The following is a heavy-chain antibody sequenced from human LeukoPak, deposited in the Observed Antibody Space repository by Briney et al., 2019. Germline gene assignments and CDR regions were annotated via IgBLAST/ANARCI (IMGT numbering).Heavy chain of an antibody. V-gene: IGHV3-23*01. D-gene: IGHD6-19*01. CDR3: AKVMWDSSGWYDSFDY. Sequence: GGSLRLSCAASGFTFSSYAMSWVRQAPGKGLEWVSAISGSGGSTYYADSVKGRFTISRDNSKNTLYLQMNSLRAEGTAVYYCAKVMWDSSGWYDSFDYWGQGTLVTVSS. CDR1: GFTFSSYA. J-gene: IGHJ4*02. CDR2: ISGSGGST.